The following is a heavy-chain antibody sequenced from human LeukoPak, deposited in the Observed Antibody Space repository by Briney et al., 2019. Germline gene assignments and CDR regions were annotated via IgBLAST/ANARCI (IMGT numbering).Heavy chain of an antibody. D-gene: IGHD4-17*01. Sequence: GGSLRLSCAVSGFTFSSSWMHWVRQAPGKGLVWVSHIKTDGSTTAYADSVKGRFTISRDSAKNTLYLQMNSLRAEDTGVYYCARPYYGDYGYYFDYWGQGTLVTVSS. CDR1: GFTFSSSW. CDR2: IKTDGSTT. CDR3: ARPYYGDYGYYFDY. J-gene: IGHJ4*02. V-gene: IGHV3-74*01.